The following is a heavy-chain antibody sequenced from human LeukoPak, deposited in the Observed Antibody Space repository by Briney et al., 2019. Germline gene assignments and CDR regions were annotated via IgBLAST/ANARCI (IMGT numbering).Heavy chain of an antibody. J-gene: IGHJ3*02. D-gene: IGHD4-23*01. Sequence: GGSLRLSCAASGFTFSSNAMHWVRQAPGKGLEWVAVISYDGSNKYYADFVKGRFTISRDNSKNTLYLQMNSLRAEDTAVYYCARVRSVGGNPHAFNIWGQGTMVTVSS. V-gene: IGHV3-30-3*01. CDR3: ARVRSVGGNPHAFNI. CDR2: ISYDGSNK. CDR1: GFTFSSNA.